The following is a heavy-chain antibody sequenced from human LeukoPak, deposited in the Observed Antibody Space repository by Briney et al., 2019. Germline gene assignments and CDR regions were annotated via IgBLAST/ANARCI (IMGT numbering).Heavy chain of an antibody. CDR2: INPAGNYA. D-gene: IGHD3-3*01. CDR3: VRDWDHYDFDS. J-gene: IGHJ5*01. CDR1: GSTFSNYW. V-gene: IGHV3-74*01. Sequence: GGSLRLSCAASGSTFSNYWIHWVRQAPGKGLVWVSRINPAGNYANYADSVKGRFTISRDNAKNTVYLQMNSLRAEDTALFYCVRDWDHYDFDSWGQETLVTVSS.